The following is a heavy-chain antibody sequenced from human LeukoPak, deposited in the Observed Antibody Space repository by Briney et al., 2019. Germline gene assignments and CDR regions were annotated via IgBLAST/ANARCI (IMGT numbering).Heavy chain of an antibody. V-gene: IGHV4-59*01. CDR1: VGSISSYY. CDR3: ARSPYDFWSGYYSFDY. J-gene: IGHJ4*02. Sequence: SETLSLTCTVSVGSISSYYWSWIRQPPGKGLEWIGCIYYSGSTNYNPSPKSRVTISVDTSKNQFSLKLSSVTAADTAVYYCARSPYDFWSGYYSFDYWGQGTLVTVSS. CDR2: IYYSGST. D-gene: IGHD3-3*01.